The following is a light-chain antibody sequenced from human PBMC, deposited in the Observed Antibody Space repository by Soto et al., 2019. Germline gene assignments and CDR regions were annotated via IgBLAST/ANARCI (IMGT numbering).Light chain of an antibody. Sequence: DIQMTQSPSSLSASVGDRVTITCRASQGIRYYLAWYQQKPDKAPKLLIYGASTLQSGVPSRFSGSGSGTDFTLTISSLQPEDVAAYYCQKYNSAPLTFGGGTKVDIK. CDR3: QKYNSAPLT. CDR1: QGIRYY. V-gene: IGKV1-27*01. J-gene: IGKJ4*01. CDR2: GAS.